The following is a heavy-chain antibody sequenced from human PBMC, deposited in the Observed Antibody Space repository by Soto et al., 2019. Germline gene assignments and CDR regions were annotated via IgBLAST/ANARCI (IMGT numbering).Heavy chain of an antibody. CDR3: PTQTELLWFGELFSWFDP. D-gene: IGHD3-10*01. CDR1: GYSFTSYW. CDR2: IDPSDSYT. V-gene: IGHV5-10-1*01. Sequence: EVQLVQSGAEVKKPGESLRISCKGSGYSFTSYWISWVRQMPGKGLEWMGRIDPSDSYTNYSPSFQGHVTISADKSISPAYLHWSSLKASDTAMYDCPTQTELLWFGELFSWFDPWGQGTLVTVSS. J-gene: IGHJ5*02.